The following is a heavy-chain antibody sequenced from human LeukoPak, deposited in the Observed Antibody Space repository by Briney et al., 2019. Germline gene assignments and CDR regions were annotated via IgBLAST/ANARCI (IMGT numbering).Heavy chain of an antibody. J-gene: IGHJ4*02. CDR1: GITVSNNY. D-gene: IGHD6-19*01. V-gene: IGHV3-66*02. CDR3: ARDGGSSGWYPMGY. Sequence: PGGSLRLSCAASGITVSNNYMSWVRQAPAKGLEWVSVIYTGGSTYYADSVKGRFTISRDNSKNTLYLQMNSLRAEDTAVYYCARDGGSSGWYPMGYWGQGTLVTVSS. CDR2: IYTGGST.